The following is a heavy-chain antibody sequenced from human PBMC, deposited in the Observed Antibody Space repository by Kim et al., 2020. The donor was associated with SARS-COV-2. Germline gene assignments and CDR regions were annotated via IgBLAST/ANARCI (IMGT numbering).Heavy chain of an antibody. V-gene: IGHV3-23*01. J-gene: IGHJ3*02. CDR2: ISGSGGST. D-gene: IGHD2-2*01. CDR3: AKVVGDIVVVPAATDQYAFDI. Sequence: GGSLRLSCAASGFTFSSYAMSWVRQAPGKGLEWVSAISGSGGSTYYADSVKGRFTISRDNSKNTLYLQMNSLRAEDTAVYYCAKVVGDIVVVPAATDQYAFDIWGQGTMVTVSS. CDR1: GFTFSSYA.